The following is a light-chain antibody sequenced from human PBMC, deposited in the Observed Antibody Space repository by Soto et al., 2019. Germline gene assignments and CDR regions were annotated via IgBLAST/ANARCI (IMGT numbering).Light chain of an antibody. CDR2: DAS. CDR1: QNIDID. V-gene: IGKV3D-15*01. Sequence: EVVMTQSPATLSVSPGERAALSCRASQNIDIDLAWYQQKPGQPPRLLIYDASTSATDIPASFTGSGSGTNLTHTIRNLQSEDFAVYYCHQDNKWPLYTFGLGTKLEI. CDR3: HQDNKWPLYT. J-gene: IGKJ2*01.